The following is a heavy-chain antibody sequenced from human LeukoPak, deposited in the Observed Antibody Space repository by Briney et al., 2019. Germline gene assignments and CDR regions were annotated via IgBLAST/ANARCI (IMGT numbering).Heavy chain of an antibody. CDR2: IYHSGST. V-gene: IGHV4-38-2*01. D-gene: IGHD3-22*01. J-gene: IGHJ4*02. CDR1: GYSISSGYY. Sequence: SETLSLTCAVSGYSISSGYYWGWIRQPPGKGLEWIGSIYHSGSTYYNPSFKSRVTISVDTSKNQFSLKLSSVTAADTAVYYCARGPDSSGYLGYWGQGTLVTVSS. CDR3: ARGPDSSGYLGY.